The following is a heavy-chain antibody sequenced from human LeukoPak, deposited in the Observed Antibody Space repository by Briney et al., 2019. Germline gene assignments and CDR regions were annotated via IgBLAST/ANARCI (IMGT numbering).Heavy chain of an antibody. V-gene: IGHV4-59*12. CDR2: IYYSGST. J-gene: IGHJ4*02. CDR1: GGSISSYY. D-gene: IGHD6-13*01. Sequence: PSETLSLTCTVSGGSISSYYWSWIRQPPGKGLDWIGYIYYSGSTNYNPSLKSRVTISVDTSKNQFSLKLGSVTAADTAVYYCARDGIGYSSSWLDYWGQGTLVTVSS. CDR3: ARDGIGYSSSWLDY.